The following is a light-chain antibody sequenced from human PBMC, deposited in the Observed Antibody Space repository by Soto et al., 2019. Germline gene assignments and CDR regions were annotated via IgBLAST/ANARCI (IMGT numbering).Light chain of an antibody. Sequence: EVVLTQSPGTLSLSPGERATLSCSASQSVSSNLAWYQQKPGQAPRLLIYGASTRATGIPARFSGSGSGTEFTLTISSLQSEDFAIYYCQQYDNWPSVTFGGGTKVDIK. CDR1: QSVSSN. V-gene: IGKV3-15*01. J-gene: IGKJ4*01. CDR3: QQYDNWPSVT. CDR2: GAS.